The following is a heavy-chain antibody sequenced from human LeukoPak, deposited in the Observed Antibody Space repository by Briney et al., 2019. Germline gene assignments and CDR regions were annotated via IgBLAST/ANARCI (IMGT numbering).Heavy chain of an antibody. CDR3: TRAIVVVINGFDY. Sequence: GGSLRLSCTASGFTFGDYAMSWFRQAPGKGLEGVGFIRSKAYGGTTEYAASVKGRFTISRDDSKSIAYLQMNSLKTEDTAVYYCTRAIVVVINGFDYWGQGTLVTVSS. CDR1: GFTFGDYA. CDR2: IRSKAYGGTT. V-gene: IGHV3-49*03. J-gene: IGHJ4*02. D-gene: IGHD3-22*01.